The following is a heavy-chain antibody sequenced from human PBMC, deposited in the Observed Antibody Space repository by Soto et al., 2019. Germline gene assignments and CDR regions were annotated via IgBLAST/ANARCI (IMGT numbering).Heavy chain of an antibody. J-gene: IGHJ4*02. CDR2: INPNGGST. V-gene: IGHV1-46*03. CDR3: ARGLGSGDY. D-gene: IGHD6-25*01. CDR1: GYTLTNFY. Sequence: QVQLVQSGAEVKKPGASVKVSCKASGYTLTNFYIHWVRQAPGQGLEWMGIINPNGGSTNYAHNLQGRVTITRDTSTSTVYMDLSSLRSEDTAVYYWARGLGSGDYWGRGTLVTVSS.